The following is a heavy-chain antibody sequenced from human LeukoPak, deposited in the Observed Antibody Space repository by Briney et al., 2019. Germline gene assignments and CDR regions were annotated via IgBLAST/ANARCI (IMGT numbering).Heavy chain of an antibody. CDR1: GVTFSSHA. J-gene: IGHJ4*02. V-gene: IGHV3-23*01. D-gene: IGHD3-10*01. CDR3: ATRPASETYYGVLDY. CDR2: ITGSGGST. Sequence: GGSLRLSCAASGVTFSSHAMTWVRQAPGKGLEWVSGITGSGGSTYYAESVKGRFTISRDNSKSTLYLQMNGLRDEDTAVYFCATRPASETYYGVLDYWGQGTLVTVSS.